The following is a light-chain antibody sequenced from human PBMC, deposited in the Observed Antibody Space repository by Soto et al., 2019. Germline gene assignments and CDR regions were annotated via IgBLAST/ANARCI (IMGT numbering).Light chain of an antibody. CDR2: DVS. Sequence: QSALTQPASVSGSPGQSITISCTGTSSDVGGYNYVSWYQQHPGKAPKLMIYDVSNRPSGVSNRFSGSKSGNTASLTISGLQAEDEAHYYCSSYTSSGTAVFGGGTKLTVL. V-gene: IGLV2-14*03. CDR3: SSYTSSGTAV. CDR1: SSDVGGYNY. J-gene: IGLJ2*01.